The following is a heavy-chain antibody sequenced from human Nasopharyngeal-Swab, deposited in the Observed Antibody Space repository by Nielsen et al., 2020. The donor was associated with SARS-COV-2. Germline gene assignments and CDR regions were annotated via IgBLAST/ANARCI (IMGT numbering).Heavy chain of an antibody. CDR1: GLPFSAYG. D-gene: IGHD2-8*01. V-gene: IGHV3-30*02. CDR2: IAYDGRTK. Sequence: GGSLRLSCAAAGLPFSAYGMHWVRQAPGRGLEWLTFIAYDGRTKYSADSVRGQFTVSRDNSKSTLHLQMSSLRAEDTAVYYCATARYCTMMSCVTFYYYMDVWGKGTTVTVSS. CDR3: ATARYCTMMSCVTFYYYMDV. J-gene: IGHJ6*03.